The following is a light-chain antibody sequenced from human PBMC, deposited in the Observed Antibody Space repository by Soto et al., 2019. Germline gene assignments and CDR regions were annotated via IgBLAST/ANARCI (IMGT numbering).Light chain of an antibody. CDR3: AAWDDSLNGL. V-gene: IGLV1-44*01. CDR1: SSNIGSNT. CDR2: SNN. J-gene: IGLJ2*01. Sequence: QLVLTQPPSASGTPGQRDTISCSGSSSNIGSNTVNWYQQLPGTAPKLLIYSNNQRPSGVPDRFSGSKSGTSASLAISGLQSEDEADYYCAAWDDSLNGLFGGGTKLTVL.